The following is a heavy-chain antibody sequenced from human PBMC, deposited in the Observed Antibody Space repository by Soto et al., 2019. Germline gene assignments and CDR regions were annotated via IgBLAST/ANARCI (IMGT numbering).Heavy chain of an antibody. V-gene: IGHV1-2*02. D-gene: IGHD4-4*01. CDR2: INPNSGGT. CDR1: GYTVTGYY. Sequence: ASGKVSCKAAGYTVTGYYIHWVRQSPGEGLEWMGWINPNSGGTNYAQKFQGRVTMTRDTSISTAYMELSRLRSDDTAVYYCARGGKERLHPLGDAFDIWGQGTMVPVSS. J-gene: IGHJ3*02. CDR3: ARGGKERLHPLGDAFDI.